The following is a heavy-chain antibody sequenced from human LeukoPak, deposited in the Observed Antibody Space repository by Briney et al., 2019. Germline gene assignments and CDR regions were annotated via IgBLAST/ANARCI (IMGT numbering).Heavy chain of an antibody. J-gene: IGHJ4*02. Sequence: SETLSLTCAVSGGSINSGGYSWSWVRPPPGKRLEFIGYLSYSGNNYYIPSLKSRVTILGDTSKNQFPLDLSSVTAADTAVYYCARAIGFGELLYFEYWSQGILVTVST. CDR3: ARAIGFGELLYFEY. CDR1: GGSINSGGYS. V-gene: IGHV4-30-4*07. D-gene: IGHD3-10*01. CDR2: LSYSGNN.